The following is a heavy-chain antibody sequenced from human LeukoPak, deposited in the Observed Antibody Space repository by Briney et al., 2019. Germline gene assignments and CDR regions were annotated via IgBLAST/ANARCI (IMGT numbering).Heavy chain of an antibody. V-gene: IGHV4-39*01. Sequence: PSETLSLTCTVSGGSISSSSYYWGWTPQPPGKVLEWLGSIYYSGSTYYNPSLKSRVTISVDTSKNQFSLKLSSVTAADTAVYYCARLRTLWFGAYYYYYMDVWGKGTTVTVSS. J-gene: IGHJ6*03. D-gene: IGHD3-10*01. CDR3: ARLRTLWFGAYYYYYMDV. CDR1: GGSISSSSYY. CDR2: IYYSGST.